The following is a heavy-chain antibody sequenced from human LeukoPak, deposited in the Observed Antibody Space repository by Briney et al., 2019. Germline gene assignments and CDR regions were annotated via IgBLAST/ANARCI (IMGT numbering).Heavy chain of an antibody. CDR3: ASGLVPAAIHYYYYYMDV. CDR1: GFTFSNYE. CDR2: IRQDGSEE. J-gene: IGHJ6*03. D-gene: IGHD2-2*01. V-gene: IGHV3-7*01. Sequence: GGSLRLSCAGSGFTFSNYEMSWVRQAPGRGPEWVANIRQDGSEEYYVDSVKGRFTISRDNAKNSLYLQMNSLRAEDTAVYYCASGLVPAAIHYYYYYMDVWGKGTTVTVSS.